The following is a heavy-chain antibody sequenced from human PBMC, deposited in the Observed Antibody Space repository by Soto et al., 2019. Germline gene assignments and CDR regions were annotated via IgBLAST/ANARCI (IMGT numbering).Heavy chain of an antibody. CDR1: GFTFSTYA. J-gene: IGHJ6*03. CDR3: AKGYCSSSSCVYYYYMDV. CDR2: ISGSGEFT. D-gene: IGHD2-2*01. Sequence: GGSLRLSCAASGFTFSTYAMYWVRQATGKGPEWVSIISGSGEFTYYADSVKGRFTISRDNSKNTLHLQMNSLRAEDTAVYYCAKGYCSSSSCVYYYYMDVWGRGTTVTVSS. V-gene: IGHV3-23*01.